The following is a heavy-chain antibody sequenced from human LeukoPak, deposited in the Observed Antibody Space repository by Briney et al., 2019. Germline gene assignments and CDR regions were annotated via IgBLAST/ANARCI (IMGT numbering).Heavy chain of an antibody. J-gene: IGHJ6*02. CDR1: GYTLTELS. CDR2: ITPILGIA. Sequence: ASVKVSCKVSGYTLTELSMHWVRQAPGQGLEWMGRITPILGIASYAQKFQGRVTLTADKSTSTAYMELSSLRSEDTAVYYCASHAYCGGDCSPYYYYGMDVWGQGTTVTVSS. CDR3: ASHAYCGGDCSPYYYYGMDV. D-gene: IGHD2-21*02. V-gene: IGHV1-69*02.